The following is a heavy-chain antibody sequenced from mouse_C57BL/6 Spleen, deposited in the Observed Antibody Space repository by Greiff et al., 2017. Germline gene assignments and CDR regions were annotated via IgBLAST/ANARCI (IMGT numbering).Heavy chain of an antibody. V-gene: IGHV1-81*01. CDR2: ICPRSGNT. CDR1: GYTFTSYG. Sequence: VQLQQSGAELARPGASVKLSCKASGYTFTSYGISWVRQRTGQGLEWIGEICPRSGNTYYNEKFKGKATLTADKSSSTAYMELRSLTSEDSAVYFCAREGSSGSWFADWGQWTLVTVSA. D-gene: IGHD3-2*02. J-gene: IGHJ3*01. CDR3: AREGSSGSWFAD.